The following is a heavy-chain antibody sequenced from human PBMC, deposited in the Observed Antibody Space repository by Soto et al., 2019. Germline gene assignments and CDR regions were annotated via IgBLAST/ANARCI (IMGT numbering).Heavy chain of an antibody. Sequence: SVTLSLTCTVSGGSISSYYWSWIRQPPGKGLEWIGYIYYSGSTNYNPSLKSRVTISVDTSKNQFSLKLSSVTAAGQAVYYCARGNFYDYVWGSYPHTESAPWGQGTLVPVPP. V-gene: IGHV4-59*01. CDR3: ARGNFYDYVWGSYPHTESAP. D-gene: IGHD3-16*02. CDR1: GGSISSYY. CDR2: IYYSGST. J-gene: IGHJ5*02.